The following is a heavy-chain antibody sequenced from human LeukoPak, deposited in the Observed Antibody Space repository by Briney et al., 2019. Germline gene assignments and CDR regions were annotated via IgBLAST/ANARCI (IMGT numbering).Heavy chain of an antibody. V-gene: IGHV3-23*01. D-gene: IGHD2-2*01. Sequence: GSLRLSCAASGFTFSSYAMSWVRQAPGKGLEWVSAISGSGGSTYYADSVKGRFTISRDNSKNTLHLQMNSLRAEDTAVYYCARAPYCSSTSCYFRTSRSAFDYWGQGTLVTVSS. CDR3: ARAPYCSSTSCYFRTSRSAFDY. CDR2: ISGSGGST. CDR1: GFTFSSYA. J-gene: IGHJ4*02.